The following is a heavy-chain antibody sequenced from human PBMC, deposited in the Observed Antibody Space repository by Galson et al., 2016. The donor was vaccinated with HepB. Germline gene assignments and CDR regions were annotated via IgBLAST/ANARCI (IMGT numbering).Heavy chain of an antibody. J-gene: IGHJ4*02. D-gene: IGHD6-13*01. Sequence: SETLSLTCTVSGGSISGCFWSWIRQPPGKGLEWIGYIYYSGNTNYNPSLKSRITISVDTSKNQFSLKLSSVTAADTAVYYCARSGYIAAAGTSDYWGQGTLVTVSS. CDR1: GGSISGCF. V-gene: IGHV4-59*01. CDR2: IYYSGNT. CDR3: ARSGYIAAAGTSDY.